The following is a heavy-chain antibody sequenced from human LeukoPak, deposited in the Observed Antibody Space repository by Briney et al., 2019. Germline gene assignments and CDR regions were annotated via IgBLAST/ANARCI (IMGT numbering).Heavy chain of an antibody. Sequence: SETLSLTCTVSGGSITSYCWSWIRQPPGKGLEWIGYLFHSGTRRYNPSLRSRVTISADTTKNQIFLTLNSTTAADTAVYYCARRRGWKQQLVYFDYWGQGTLASVSS. J-gene: IGHJ4*02. D-gene: IGHD1-1*01. CDR1: GGSITSYC. CDR3: ARRRGWKQQLVYFDY. V-gene: IGHV4-59*08. CDR2: LFHSGTR.